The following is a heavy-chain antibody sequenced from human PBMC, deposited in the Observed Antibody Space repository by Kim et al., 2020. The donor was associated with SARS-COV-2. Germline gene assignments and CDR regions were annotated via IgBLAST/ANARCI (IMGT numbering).Heavy chain of an antibody. CDR1: GFSFSSNW. CDR2: INTDGSLT. Sequence: GGSLRLSCKASGFSFSSNWMHWVRQAPGKGLVWVSRINTDGSLTNHADSVQGRFTISRDNADNTLYLQMNSLTVDDTAVYYCARDGCGSRDYWGQGTLVIVSS. D-gene: IGHD1-26*01. CDR3: ARDGCGSRDY. J-gene: IGHJ4*02. V-gene: IGHV3-74*01.